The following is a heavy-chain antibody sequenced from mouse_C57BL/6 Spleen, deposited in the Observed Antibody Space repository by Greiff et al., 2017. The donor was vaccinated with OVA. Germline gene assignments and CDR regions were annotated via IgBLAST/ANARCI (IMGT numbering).Heavy chain of an antibody. CDR2: IDPSDSYT. CDR1: GYTFTSYW. J-gene: IGHJ2*01. CDR3: AKQGETGTSEY. D-gene: IGHD4-1*01. Sequence: VQLQQPGAELVMPGASVKLSCKASGYTFTSYWMHWVKQRPGQGLEWIGEIDPSDSYTNYNQKFKGKSTLTVDKSSSTAYMQLSSLTSEDSAVYYCAKQGETGTSEYWGQGTTLTVSS. V-gene: IGHV1-69*01.